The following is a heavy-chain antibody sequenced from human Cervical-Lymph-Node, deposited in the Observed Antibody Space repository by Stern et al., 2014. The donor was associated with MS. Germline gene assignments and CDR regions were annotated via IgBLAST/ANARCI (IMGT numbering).Heavy chain of an antibody. Sequence: VQLVESGGGVVQPGRSLRLACATSGFTLRYFGMAWGPPAPGTGLEWGALLWYEENKTYYPDPVKGRFTISRDTSKNTLYLQMDNLRAEDTAVYYCARDSRDYLNYYGLDVWGQGTTVTVS. D-gene: IGHD4-17*01. CDR3: ARDSRDYLNYYGLDV. V-gene: IGHV3-33*01. J-gene: IGHJ6*02. CDR2: LWYEENKT. CDR1: GFTLRYFG.